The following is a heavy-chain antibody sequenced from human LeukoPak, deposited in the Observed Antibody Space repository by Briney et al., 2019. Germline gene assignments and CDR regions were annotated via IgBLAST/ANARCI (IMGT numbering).Heavy chain of an antibody. CDR1: GFTFSSYG. V-gene: IGHV3-30*02. J-gene: IGHJ3*02. CDR2: IRYDGSNK. Sequence: PGGSLRLSCAASGFTFSSYGMHWVRQAPGKGLEWVAFIRYDGSNKYYADSVKGRFTISRDNSKNTLYLQMNSLRAEDTAVYYCAKEKSRPKYQRNDAFDIWGQGTMVTVSS. CDR3: AKEKSRPKYQRNDAFDI. D-gene: IGHD2-2*01.